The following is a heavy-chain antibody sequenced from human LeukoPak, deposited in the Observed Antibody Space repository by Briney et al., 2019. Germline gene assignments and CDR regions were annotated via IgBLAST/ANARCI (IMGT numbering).Heavy chain of an antibody. CDR2: DSYSGST. CDR1: GGSINYYF. Sequence: AETPSLTCTVSGGSINYYFWIWLRQPWGGGLEWIGYDSYSGSTNYNPSLKSRVTISEDTCKNQFSLKLNSVSAADTAVYYYARLGSYFEYWGRGTLVTVSS. V-gene: IGHV4-59*13. J-gene: IGHJ4*02. CDR3: ARLGSYFEY. D-gene: IGHD1-26*01.